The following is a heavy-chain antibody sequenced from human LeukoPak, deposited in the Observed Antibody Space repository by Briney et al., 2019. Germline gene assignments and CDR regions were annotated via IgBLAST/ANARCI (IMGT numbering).Heavy chain of an antibody. D-gene: IGHD2-2*01. CDR1: GYTFTSYD. CDR2: MNPNSGNT. CDR3: ARGLICSSTSCYLPPDY. Sequence: ASVKVSCKASGYTFTSYDINWVRQATGQGLEWMGWMNPNSGNTGYAQKFQGRVTITRNTSISTAYTELSSLRSEDTAVYYCARGLICSSTSCYLPPDYWGQGTLVTVSS. J-gene: IGHJ4*02. V-gene: IGHV1-8*03.